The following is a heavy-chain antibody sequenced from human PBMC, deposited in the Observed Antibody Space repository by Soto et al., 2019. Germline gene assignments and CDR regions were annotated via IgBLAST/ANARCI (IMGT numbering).Heavy chain of an antibody. Sequence: QVQLVQSGAEVKKPGSSVKVSCKASGGTFSSYAISWVRQAPGQGLEWMGGIIPIFGTANYAQKFQGRVTITADESTSTAYMELSSLRSEDTAVYYCARGRRLGYCSSTSCYNNPDYYYGMDVWGQGTTVTVSS. CDR2: IIPIFGTA. D-gene: IGHD2-2*02. V-gene: IGHV1-69*01. J-gene: IGHJ6*02. CDR1: GGTFSSYA. CDR3: ARGRRLGYCSSTSCYNNPDYYYGMDV.